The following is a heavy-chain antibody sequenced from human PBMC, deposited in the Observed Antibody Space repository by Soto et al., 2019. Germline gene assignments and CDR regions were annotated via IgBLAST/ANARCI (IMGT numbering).Heavy chain of an antibody. D-gene: IGHD6-25*01. CDR3: ARDQTIRLTDAFDI. CDR2: ISPYNGNT. Sequence: HVQLVQSGAEVKKPGASLKVSCKASGYTFISYGVSWVRQAPGQGLEWLGWISPYNGNTNYAQKFQGRITMTTDTYTSTVYIDLTSVKTDDTAVYYCARDQTIRLTDAFDIWGQGTMVVVSS. V-gene: IGHV1-18*01. CDR1: GYTFISYG. J-gene: IGHJ3*02.